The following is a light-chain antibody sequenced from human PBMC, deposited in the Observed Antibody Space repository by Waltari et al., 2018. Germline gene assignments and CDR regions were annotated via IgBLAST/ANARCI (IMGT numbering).Light chain of an antibody. V-gene: IGLV3-1*01. J-gene: IGLJ3*02. CDR2: QDT. Sequence: WYQQKPRLSPVLVIYQDTKRPSGIPERCTGSNSGNSATLTISGTQAMDEADYYCQAWDSSTAVFGGGTKLTVL. CDR3: QAWDSSTAV.